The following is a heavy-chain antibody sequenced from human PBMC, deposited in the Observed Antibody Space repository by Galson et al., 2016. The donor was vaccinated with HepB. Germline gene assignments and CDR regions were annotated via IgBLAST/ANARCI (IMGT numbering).Heavy chain of an antibody. CDR1: GYTFSGHG. Sequence: SVKVSCKASGYTFSGHGIAWVRQALGQGLEWMGYISPYNGNTDYAQNFQGRITMTTDASTSTAYMEVRSLKSDDTAVYYCARSGIIRVNWFDPWGQGTLVIVSS. CDR3: ARSGIIRVNWFDP. D-gene: IGHD3-10*01. J-gene: IGHJ5*02. V-gene: IGHV1-18*01. CDR2: ISPYNGNT.